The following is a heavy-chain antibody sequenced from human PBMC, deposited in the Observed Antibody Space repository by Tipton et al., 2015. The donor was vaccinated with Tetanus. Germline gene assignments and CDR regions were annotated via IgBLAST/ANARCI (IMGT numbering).Heavy chain of an antibody. CDR2: ISAYNGKT. V-gene: IGHV1-18*01. CDR1: GYNFVNFG. CDR3: ARVQEQRIYYYGMDV. D-gene: IGHD6-25*01. J-gene: IGHJ6*02. Sequence: QSGAEVKEPGASVKVSCKASGYNFVNFGISWVRQAPGQGLEWMGWISAYNGKTKYAQRLQGRVTMTTDRSASTAYMDLRRLRSDDTAVYYCARVQEQRIYYYGMDVWGQGTMVTVSS.